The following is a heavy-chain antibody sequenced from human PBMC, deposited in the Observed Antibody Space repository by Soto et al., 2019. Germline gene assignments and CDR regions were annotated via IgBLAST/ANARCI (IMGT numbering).Heavy chain of an antibody. CDR2: INTNSNYT. CDR1: GYTFHSYG. J-gene: IGHJ6*02. V-gene: IGHV1-18*01. Sequence: QVQLVQSGAEVKEPGASVKVSCKASGYTFHSYGISWVRQAPGQGLEWVGWINTNSNYTNSAQKVQGRVTMTTDTSTTTAYMEMRTLTSEDTAVYYCARDAVRWNDGLDDYFYGLDVWGQGTTVTVS. CDR3: ARDAVRWNDGLDDYFYGLDV. D-gene: IGHD1-1*01.